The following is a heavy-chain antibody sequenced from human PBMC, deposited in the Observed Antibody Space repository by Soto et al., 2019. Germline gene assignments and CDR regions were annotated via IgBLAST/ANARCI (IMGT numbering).Heavy chain of an antibody. CDR1: GYTFTGYY. D-gene: IGHD2-21*01. Sequence: ASVKVSCKASGYTFTGYYMHWVRQAPGQGLEWMGWINPNSGGTNYAQKFQGWVTMTRDTSISTAYMELSRLRSDDTAVYYCARVPAYCGGDCSPFDYWGQGTLVTVS. V-gene: IGHV1-2*04. CDR2: INPNSGGT. J-gene: IGHJ4*02. CDR3: ARVPAYCGGDCSPFDY.